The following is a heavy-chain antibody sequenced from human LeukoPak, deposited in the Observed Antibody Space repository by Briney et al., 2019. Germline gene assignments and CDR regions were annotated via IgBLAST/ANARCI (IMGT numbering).Heavy chain of an antibody. V-gene: IGHV7-4-1*02. D-gene: IGHD3-10*01. Sequence: GASVKVSCKASGYTFTSYVMNWVRQAPGQGLEWMGWINTNTGNPTYAQGFTGRFVFSLDTSVSTAYLQISSLKAEDTAVYYCARTDYYGSGSYYPRSKNAFDIWGQGTMVTVSS. J-gene: IGHJ3*02. CDR1: GYTFTSYV. CDR3: ARTDYYGSGSYYPRSKNAFDI. CDR2: INTNTGNP.